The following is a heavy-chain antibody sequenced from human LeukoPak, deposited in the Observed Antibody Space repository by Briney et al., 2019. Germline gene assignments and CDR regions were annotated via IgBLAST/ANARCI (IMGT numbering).Heavy chain of an antibody. CDR2: INHSGST. CDR1: GGSFSGYY. Sequence: PSETLSLTCAVYGGSFSGYYWSWIRQPPGKGLEWIGEINHSGSTNYNPSLKSRVTISVDTSKNQFSLKLSSVTAADTAVYYCARESGITMIVVVIEDAFDIWGQGTMVTVSS. J-gene: IGHJ3*02. V-gene: IGHV4-34*01. CDR3: ARESGITMIVVVIEDAFDI. D-gene: IGHD3-22*01.